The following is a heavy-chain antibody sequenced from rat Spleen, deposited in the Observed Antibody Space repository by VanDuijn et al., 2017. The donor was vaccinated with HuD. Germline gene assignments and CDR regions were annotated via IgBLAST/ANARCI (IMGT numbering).Heavy chain of an antibody. CDR3: TTHGGYSVSY. V-gene: IGHV5S13*01. J-gene: IGHJ3*01. Sequence: EVQLVESGGGLMQPGRSLKLSCAASGFTFSNYDMAWVRQSPTKGLEWIASISTGADNTYYRDSVKGRFTVSRDDTNNTHYLQMDSLRSEDTATYYCTTHGGYSVSYWGQGTLVTVSS. D-gene: IGHD1-11*01. CDR2: ISTGADNT. CDR1: GFTFSNYD.